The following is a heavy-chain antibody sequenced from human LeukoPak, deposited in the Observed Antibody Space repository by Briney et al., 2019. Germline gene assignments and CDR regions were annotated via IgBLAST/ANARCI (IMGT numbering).Heavy chain of an antibody. CDR3: ARIQPEYCSGGSCYLHDY. CDR2: ISAYNGNT. Sequence: GASVKVSCKASGYTFTSYGISWVRQAPGQGLEWMGWISAYNGNTNYAQKLQGRVTMTTDTSTSTAYMELRSLRSDDTAVYYCARIQPEYCSGGSCYLHDYWGQGTLVTVSS. V-gene: IGHV1-18*01. D-gene: IGHD2-15*01. J-gene: IGHJ4*02. CDR1: GYTFTSYG.